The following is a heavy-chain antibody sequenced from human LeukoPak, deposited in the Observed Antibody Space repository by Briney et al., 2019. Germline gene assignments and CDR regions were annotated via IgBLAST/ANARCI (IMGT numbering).Heavy chain of an antibody. CDR2: IFYSENT. CDR3: ARQTDIAGSRAWFDP. V-gene: IGHV4-39*01. J-gene: IGHJ5*02. D-gene: IGHD2-15*01. CDR1: GGSISSSSYY. Sequence: TSETLSLTCTVSGGSISSSSYYWAWIRQPPGKGLEWIGNIFYSENTHCNPSLKSRVTMSVDTSKNQFSLKLSSVTVADTAVYYSARQTDIAGSRAWFDPWGQGTLVTVPS.